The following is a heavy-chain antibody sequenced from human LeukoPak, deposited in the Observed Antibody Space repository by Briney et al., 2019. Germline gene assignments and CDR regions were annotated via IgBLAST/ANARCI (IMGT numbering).Heavy chain of an antibody. CDR3: ARDWVFGMIVEGSAFDI. V-gene: IGHV3-21*01. J-gene: IGHJ3*02. CDR1: GFTFSSYA. Sequence: PGGSLRLSCAASGFTFSSYAMNWVRQAPGKGLEWVSSISSSSSYIYYADSVKGRFTISRDNAKNSLYLQMNSLRAEDTAVYYCARDWVFGMIVEGSAFDIWGQGTMVTVSP. D-gene: IGHD3-22*01. CDR2: ISSSSSYI.